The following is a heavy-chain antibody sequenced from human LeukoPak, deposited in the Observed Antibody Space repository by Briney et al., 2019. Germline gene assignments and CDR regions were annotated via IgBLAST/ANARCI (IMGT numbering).Heavy chain of an antibody. Sequence: GGSLRLSCAASGFTFSAYWMSWVRQAPGKGLEWVANIKEDGSEKYYLDSVKGRFTVSRDNAKNSLYLQMNSLRVEDTAVYYCARGITAAGTANYDYWGQGTLVTVSS. CDR2: IKEDGSEK. D-gene: IGHD6-13*01. CDR3: ARGITAAGTANYDY. CDR1: GFTFSAYW. J-gene: IGHJ4*02. V-gene: IGHV3-7*03.